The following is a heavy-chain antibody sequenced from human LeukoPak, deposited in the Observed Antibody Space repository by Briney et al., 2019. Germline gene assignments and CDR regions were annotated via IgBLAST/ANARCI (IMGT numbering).Heavy chain of an antibody. Sequence: GGSQRLSCAASGFTFSSYWMSWVRQAPGKGLEWVANIRQGGSEKYYVDSVKGRFTISRGNAKNSVYMQRNSRRGKDTAVYYCARTRGRYDSSGPHDAFDIWGQGTVVTVSS. CDR2: IRQGGSEK. V-gene: IGHV3-7*01. CDR1: GFTFSSYW. J-gene: IGHJ3*02. D-gene: IGHD3-22*01. CDR3: ARTRGRYDSSGPHDAFDI.